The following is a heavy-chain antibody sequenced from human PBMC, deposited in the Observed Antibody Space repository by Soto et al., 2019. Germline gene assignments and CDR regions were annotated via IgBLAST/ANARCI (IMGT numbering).Heavy chain of an antibody. V-gene: IGHV3-11*01. CDR2: ISSSGSTT. Sequence: AGGSLRLSCAASGFTFSDYYMSWIRQAPGKGLEWVSYISSSGSTTHYADSVKGRFTISRDNAKKSLYLQMNSLRAEDTAVYYCARAPYYYDSGGYQGSWGQGTLVTVSS. CDR3: ARAPYYYDSGGYQGS. D-gene: IGHD3-22*01. CDR1: GFTFSDYY. J-gene: IGHJ5*02.